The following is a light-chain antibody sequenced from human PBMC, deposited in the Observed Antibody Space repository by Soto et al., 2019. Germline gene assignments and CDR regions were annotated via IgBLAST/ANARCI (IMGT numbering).Light chain of an antibody. V-gene: IGLV2-8*01. Sequence: QSALTQPPSASGSPGQSVTISCTGTSSDVGAYNYVSWYQQHPGKAPKLMIYEVTKRPSGVPARFSGSKSGNTASLTVSGLQAEDEADYYCSSHAGNNNWGVFGGGTKLTVL. J-gene: IGLJ3*02. CDR3: SSHAGNNNWGV. CDR1: SSDVGAYNY. CDR2: EVT.